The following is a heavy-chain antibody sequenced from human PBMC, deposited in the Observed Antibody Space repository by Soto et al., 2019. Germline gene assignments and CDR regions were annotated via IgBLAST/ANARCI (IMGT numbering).Heavy chain of an antibody. J-gene: IGHJ4*02. CDR3: ARGPDPTYFDY. CDR1: GYTFTNYG. Sequence: QVQLVQSGGEVEKPGASVKVSCKASGYTFTNYGINWVRQAPGLGLEWMGWINVYNGNTNYAQKFQARVTMTTDTSTNSVYMELRSLRSDDTAVYYCARGPDPTYFDYWGQVTLVSVSS. CDR2: INVYNGNT. V-gene: IGHV1-18*01.